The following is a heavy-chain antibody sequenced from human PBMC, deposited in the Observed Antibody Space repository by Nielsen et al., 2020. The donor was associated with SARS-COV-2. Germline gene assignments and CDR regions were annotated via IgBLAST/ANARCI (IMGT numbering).Heavy chain of an antibody. CDR1: GFTFSSYA. CDR3: ATNYDILTGYYEDVGYFDY. Sequence: GGSLRLSCAASGFTFSSYAMHWVRQAPGKGLEWVAVISYDGSNKYYADSVKGRFTISRDNSKNTLYLQMNSLRAEDTAVYYCATNYDILTGYYEDVGYFDYWGQGTLVTVSS. D-gene: IGHD3-9*01. J-gene: IGHJ4*02. CDR2: ISYDGSNK. V-gene: IGHV3-30-3*01.